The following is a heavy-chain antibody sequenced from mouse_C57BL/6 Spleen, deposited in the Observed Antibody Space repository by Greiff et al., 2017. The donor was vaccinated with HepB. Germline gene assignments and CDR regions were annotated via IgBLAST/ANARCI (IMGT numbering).Heavy chain of an antibody. CDR2: INPYNGDT. D-gene: IGHD2-4*01. CDR3: ARCLDYDGEDYFDY. J-gene: IGHJ2*01. CDR1: GYSFTGYF. V-gene: IGHV1-37*01. Sequence: EVKVVESGPELVKPGASVKISCKASGYSFTGYFMNWVKQSHGKSLEWIGRINPYNGDTFYNQKFKGKATLTVDKSPSTAHMELLSLTSEDFAVYYCARCLDYDGEDYFDYWGQGTTLTVSS.